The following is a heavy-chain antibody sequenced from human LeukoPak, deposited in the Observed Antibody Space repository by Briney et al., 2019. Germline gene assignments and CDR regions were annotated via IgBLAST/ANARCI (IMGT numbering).Heavy chain of an antibody. CDR1: GGSIRSYY. Sequence: PSETLSLTCSVPGGSIRSYYWSWIRQPPGKGLEWIGYIYYSGGTNYNPSLKSRVTISVDTSKNQFSLKLSSVTAADTAVYYCARFLAGATPYYYYGMDVWGQGTTVTVSS. CDR2: IYYSGGT. CDR3: ARFLAGATPYYYYGMDV. J-gene: IGHJ6*02. V-gene: IGHV4-59*08. D-gene: IGHD1-26*01.